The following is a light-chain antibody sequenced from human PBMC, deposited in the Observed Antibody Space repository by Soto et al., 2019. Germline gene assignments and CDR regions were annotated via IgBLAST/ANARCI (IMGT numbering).Light chain of an antibody. CDR1: QSISSW. Sequence: TQMTQAPSTLSAAVGNRVTITCRATQSISSWLAWYQQKPGKAPKLLIYDVSTLEGGIPSRFSGSASGTEFTLTISSLQPDDFATYYCQQYNSYSLTFGQGTKVDI. CDR3: QQYNSYSLT. V-gene: IGKV1-5*01. CDR2: DVS. J-gene: IGKJ1*01.